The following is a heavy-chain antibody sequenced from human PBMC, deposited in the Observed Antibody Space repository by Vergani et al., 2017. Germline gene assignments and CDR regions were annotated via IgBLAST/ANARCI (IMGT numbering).Heavy chain of an antibody. CDR1: GYSISIGYY. V-gene: IGHV4-38-2*02. D-gene: IGHD6-25*01. CDR2: IYHSGST. Sequence: QVQLQESGPGLVKPSETLSLTCTVSGYSISIGYYWGWIRQPPGKGLEWIGSIYHSGSTYYNPSLKSRVTISVDTSKNQFSLKLRSVTAADTAVYYCARVVTQVPATSHFYYMDVWGKGTTVVVSS. CDR3: ARVVTQVPATSHFYYMDV. J-gene: IGHJ6*03.